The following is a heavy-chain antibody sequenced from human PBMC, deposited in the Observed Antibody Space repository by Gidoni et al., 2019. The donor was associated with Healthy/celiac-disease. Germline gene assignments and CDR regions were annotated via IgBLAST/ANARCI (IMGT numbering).Heavy chain of an antibody. D-gene: IGHD1-26*01. CDR3: ASLGEGATGIDY. Sequence: KLQGRVTMTTDTSTSTAYMKLRSLRSDDTAVYYCASLGEGATGIDYWGQGTLVTVSS. V-gene: IGHV1-18*01. J-gene: IGHJ4*02.